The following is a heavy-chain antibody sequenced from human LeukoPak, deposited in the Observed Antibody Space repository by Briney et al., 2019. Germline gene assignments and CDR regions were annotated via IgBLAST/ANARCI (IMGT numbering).Heavy chain of an antibody. CDR1: GFTFSSYS. D-gene: IGHD1-7*01. V-gene: IGHV3-21*01. Sequence: PGGSLRLSCAASGFTFSSYSMNWVRQAPGKGLEWVSSISSSSYIYYADSVKGRFTISRDNAKNSLYRQMNSLRAEDTAVYYCARSETGTTSSASDYWGQGTLVTVSS. CDR3: ARSETGTTSSASDY. CDR2: ISSSSYI. J-gene: IGHJ4*02.